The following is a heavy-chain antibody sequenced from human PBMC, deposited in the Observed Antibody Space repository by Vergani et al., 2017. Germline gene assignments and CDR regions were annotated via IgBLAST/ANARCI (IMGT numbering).Heavy chain of an antibody. J-gene: IGHJ6*02. D-gene: IGHD6-13*01. CDR3: AGEISSRKVYGMDV. CDR1: GFTFSSYS. Sequence: EVQLVESGGGLVKPGGSLRLSCAASGFTFSSYSMNWVRQAPGKGLEWVSSISSSSSYIYYADSVKGRFTISRDNAKNSLYLQMNSLRAEDTAVYSCAGEISSRKVYGMDVWGQGTTVTVSS. V-gene: IGHV3-21*01. CDR2: ISSSSSYI.